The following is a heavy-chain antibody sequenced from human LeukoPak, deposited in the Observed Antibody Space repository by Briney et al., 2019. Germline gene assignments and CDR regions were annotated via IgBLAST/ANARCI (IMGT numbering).Heavy chain of an antibody. CDR3: ARGEPWFDP. D-gene: IGHD1-14*01. Sequence: ASVKVSCKASGYTFTSYGISWVRQAPGQGLEWMGWISAYNGNTNYAQKLQGRVTITRNTSISTAYMELSSLRSEDTAVYYCARGEPWFDPWGQGTLVTVSS. CDR2: ISAYNGNT. V-gene: IGHV1-18*01. CDR1: GYTFTSYG. J-gene: IGHJ5*02.